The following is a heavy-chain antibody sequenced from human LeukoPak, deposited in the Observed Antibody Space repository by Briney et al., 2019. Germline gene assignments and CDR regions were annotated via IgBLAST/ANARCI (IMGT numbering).Heavy chain of an antibody. Sequence: PGRSLRLSCAASGFSVSSYGTDCASQAPGKWLEWVAVIWDNGSNQKYADSVKGRFTISRDNSKNTLYLQMNSLRAEGTALYYCARGRGSSWYFDYWGQGTLVTVSS. CDR2: IWDNGSNQ. CDR3: ARGRGSSWYFDY. J-gene: IGHJ4*02. CDR1: GFSVSSYG. V-gene: IGHV3-33*01. D-gene: IGHD6-13*01.